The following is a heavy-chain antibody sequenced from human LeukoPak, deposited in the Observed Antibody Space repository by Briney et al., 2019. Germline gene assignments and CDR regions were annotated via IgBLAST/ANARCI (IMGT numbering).Heavy chain of an antibody. Sequence: GGSLRLSCAASGLTFDDYAMHWVRQAPGKGLEWVSGISWNSGSIGYADSVKGRFTISRDNAKNSLYLQMNSLRAEDTALYYCAKGTYGDPRSRLDYWGQGTLVTVSS. CDR2: ISWNSGSI. J-gene: IGHJ4*02. D-gene: IGHD4-17*01. CDR3: AKGTYGDPRSRLDY. CDR1: GLTFDDYA. V-gene: IGHV3-9*01.